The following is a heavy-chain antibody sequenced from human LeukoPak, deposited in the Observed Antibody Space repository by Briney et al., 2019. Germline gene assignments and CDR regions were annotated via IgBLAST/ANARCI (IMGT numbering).Heavy chain of an antibody. V-gene: IGHV3-23*01. J-gene: IGHJ3*02. D-gene: IGHD5-24*01. Sequence: GGSLRLSCAASRFTFSSYAMSWVRQAPGKGLEWVSSISAGGGGSYYADSVQGRFTISRDNAKNSLYLQMNSLRAEDTAVYYCARERDASDAFDIWGQGTMVTVSS. CDR2: ISAGGGGS. CDR1: RFTFSSYA. CDR3: ARERDASDAFDI.